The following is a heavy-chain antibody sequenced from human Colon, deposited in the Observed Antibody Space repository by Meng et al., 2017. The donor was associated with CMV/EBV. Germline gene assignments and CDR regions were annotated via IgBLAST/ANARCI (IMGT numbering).Heavy chain of an antibody. CDR1: GYTFTGYY. D-gene: IGHD3-22*01. V-gene: IGHV1-2*02. Sequence: QVQLVKSGAGVKKPGASVKVSCKASGYTFTGYYMHWVRQAPGQGLEWMGWINPNSGGTNYAQKFQGRVTMTRDTSISTAYMELSRLRSDDTAVYYCATVSSGYYLYFQHWGQGTLVTVSS. CDR2: INPNSGGT. CDR3: ATVSSGYYLYFQH. J-gene: IGHJ1*01.